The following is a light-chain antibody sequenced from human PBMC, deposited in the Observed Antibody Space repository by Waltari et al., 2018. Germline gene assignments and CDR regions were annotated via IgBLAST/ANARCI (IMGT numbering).Light chain of an antibody. Sequence: DIVLTQSPATLALSPGERAILSCRAREGVSSYLACYQQTPGQAPRLLSYDASNRANGIPARFSGSGSGTDFTLTISSLEPEDFAVYYCQQRSNWPPLAFGGGTKVEIK. J-gene: IGKJ4*01. CDR3: QQRSNWPPLA. CDR1: EGVSSY. V-gene: IGKV3-11*01. CDR2: DAS.